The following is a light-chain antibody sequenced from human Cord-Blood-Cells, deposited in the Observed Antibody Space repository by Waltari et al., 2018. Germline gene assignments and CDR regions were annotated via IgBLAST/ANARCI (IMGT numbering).Light chain of an antibody. Sequence: SPLTQPRSVPGPPVRSATTSSTGTSSVVVGLNNASWYHQHPGKAPKLMIYDVSKRPSGVPDRFSGSKSGNTASLTISGLQAEDEADYYCCSYAGSYTLVFGGGTKLTVL. CDR1: SSVVVGLNN. CDR3: CSYAGSYTLV. J-gene: IGLJ2*01. V-gene: IGLV2-11*01. CDR2: DVS.